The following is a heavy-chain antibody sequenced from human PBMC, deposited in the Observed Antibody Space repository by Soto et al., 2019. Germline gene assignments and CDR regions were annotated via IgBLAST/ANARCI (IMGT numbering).Heavy chain of an antibody. D-gene: IGHD1-20*01. CDR1: GGSISSGGYS. J-gene: IGHJ4*02. CDR2: IYHSGST. CDR3: ARGISWHVYFDY. Sequence: SETLSLTCAVSGGSISSGGYSWSWIRQPPGKGLEWIGYIYHSGSTYYNPSLKSRVTISVDRSKNQFSLKLSSVTAADTAVYYCARGISWHVYFDYWGQGTLVTVSS. V-gene: IGHV4-30-2*01.